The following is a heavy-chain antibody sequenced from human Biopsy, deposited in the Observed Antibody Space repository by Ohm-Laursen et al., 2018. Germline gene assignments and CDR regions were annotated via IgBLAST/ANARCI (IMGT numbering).Heavy chain of an antibody. CDR1: GGDINNYY. V-gene: IGHV4-59*08. Sequence: PSDTLSLTCNVSGGDINNYYWTWIRQPPGKGLEWIGDVYYSGSTNRNPSLKSRVTILVDTSKNQFSLKLNSVTAAGTAVYYCGRREVVITHDAFDTWGQGTMVTVSS. CDR3: GRREVVITHDAFDT. J-gene: IGHJ3*02. CDR2: VYYSGST. D-gene: IGHD3-22*01.